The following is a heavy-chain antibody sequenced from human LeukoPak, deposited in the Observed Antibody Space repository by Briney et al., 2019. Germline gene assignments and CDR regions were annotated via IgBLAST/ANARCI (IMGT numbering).Heavy chain of an antibody. CDR1: GYNFTSYW. J-gene: IGHJ6*02. CDR3: ARRGGGSYNYYYGMDV. D-gene: IGHD2-15*01. Sequence: GESLKISCKGSGYNFTSYWIGWVRQMPGKGLEWMGIIYPGDSDTRYSPSFQGQVTISADKSISTAYLQWSSLKASDTAMYYCARRGGGSYNYYYGMDVWGQGTTVTVSS. V-gene: IGHV5-51*01. CDR2: IYPGDSDT.